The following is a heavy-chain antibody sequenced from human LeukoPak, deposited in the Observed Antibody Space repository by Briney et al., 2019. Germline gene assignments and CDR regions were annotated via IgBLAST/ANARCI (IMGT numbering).Heavy chain of an antibody. V-gene: IGHV4-38-2*02. Sequence: SETLSLTCTVSGHSINTDYYWAWVRQPPGKGLEWIGSIYHSGSTYYGPALKSRVTISVDTSKNQFSLKLSSVTAADTAVYYCARGNWNYFDYWGQGTLVPVSS. D-gene: IGHD1-20*01. CDR2: IYHSGST. CDR1: GHSINTDYY. J-gene: IGHJ4*02. CDR3: ARGNWNYFDY.